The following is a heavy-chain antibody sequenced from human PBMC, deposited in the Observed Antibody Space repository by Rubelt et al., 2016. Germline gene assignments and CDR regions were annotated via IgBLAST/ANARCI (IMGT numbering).Heavy chain of an antibody. V-gene: IGHV4-34*01. CDR3: AGGDVLCGYDGRYGMDV. J-gene: IGHJ6*02. Sequence: QVQLQQWGAGLLKPSETLSLTCAVYGGSFSGYYWSWIRQPPGQGLEGIGEINNSGSTNYNPSPRNRVTISVNKSKNQFSLRLSSVTTAGTAVYYCAGGDVLCGYDGRYGMDVWGQGTTVTVSS. CDR2: INNSGST. D-gene: IGHD3-9*01. CDR1: GGSFSGYY.